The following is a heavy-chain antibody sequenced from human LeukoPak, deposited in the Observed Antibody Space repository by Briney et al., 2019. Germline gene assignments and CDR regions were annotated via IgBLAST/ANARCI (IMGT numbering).Heavy chain of an antibody. J-gene: IGHJ4*02. V-gene: IGHV3-48*03. D-gene: IGHD3-10*01. CDR2: ISSSGTTI. CDR1: GFTFTTYE. CDR3: AREGSTLGSYGSGGHYNFDY. Sequence: GGSLRLSCAASGFTFTTYEMHWVRQAPGKGLEWVSYISSSGTTIYYADSVKGRFTISRDNTRNSLYLQMNSLRAEDTAVYYCAREGSTLGSYGSGGHYNFDYWGQGTLVTVSS.